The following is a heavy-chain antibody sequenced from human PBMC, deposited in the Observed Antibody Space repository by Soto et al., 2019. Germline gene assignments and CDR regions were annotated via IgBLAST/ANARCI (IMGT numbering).Heavy chain of an antibody. CDR2: IKPNSGDT. V-gene: IGHV1-2*02. CDR3: ARGSAVGGNWFDS. J-gene: IGHJ5*01. CDR1: GYTFTAYY. Sequence: VQLVQSGAEVKKPGASVKVSCKASGYTFTAYYIHWVRQAPGQGLECMGWIKPNSGDTGYTQKFQGRVTMTRDTSISTAYMELSSLRSDDTAMYYCARGSAVGGNWFDSWGQGTLVTVSS. D-gene: IGHD6-19*01.